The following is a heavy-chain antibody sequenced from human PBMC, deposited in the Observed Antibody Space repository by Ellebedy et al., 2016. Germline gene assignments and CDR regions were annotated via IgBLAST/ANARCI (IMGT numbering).Heavy chain of an antibody. D-gene: IGHD3-22*01. CDR2: ISWNSGSI. J-gene: IGHJ4*02. Sequence: GGSLRLSCAASGFTVSSNYMSWVRQAPGKGLEWVSGISWNSGSIGYADSVKGRFTISRDNAKNSLYLQMNSLRAEDTAVYYCARPPGDSSGYYYGAIDYWGQGTLVTVSS. V-gene: IGHV3-48*04. CDR3: ARPPGDSSGYYYGAIDY. CDR1: GFTVSSNY.